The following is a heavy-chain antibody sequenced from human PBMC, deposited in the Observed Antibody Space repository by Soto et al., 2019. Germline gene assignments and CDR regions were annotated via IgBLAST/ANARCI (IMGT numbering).Heavy chain of an antibody. V-gene: IGHV4-30-2*01. CDR1: GCSISSGVYS. CDR2: IYHSEST. D-gene: IGHD5-12*01. J-gene: IGHJ4*02. Sequence: QLQLQESGSGLVKPSQTLSLTCAVSGCSISSGVYSWSWIRQPPGKGLDWIASIYHSESTYYNTSLQSRVTISVDRAKSQFSLKLSSVTAADTAVYYCAAGGGLPRYYWGQGTLVTVSS. CDR3: AAGGGLPRYY.